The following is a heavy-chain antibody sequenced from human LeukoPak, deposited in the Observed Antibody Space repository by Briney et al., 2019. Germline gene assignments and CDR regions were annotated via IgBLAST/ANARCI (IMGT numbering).Heavy chain of an antibody. J-gene: IGHJ4*02. CDR2: ISYDGSNK. CDR3: ARRKATDAFDY. Sequence: GGSLRLSCAASGFTFSSYAMHWVRQAPGKGLEWVAVISYDGSNKYYADSVKGRFTISRDNAKNSPYLQMNSLRAEDTAVYYCARRKATDAFDYWGQGTLVTVSS. D-gene: IGHD1-26*01. CDR1: GFTFSSYA. V-gene: IGHV3-30*04.